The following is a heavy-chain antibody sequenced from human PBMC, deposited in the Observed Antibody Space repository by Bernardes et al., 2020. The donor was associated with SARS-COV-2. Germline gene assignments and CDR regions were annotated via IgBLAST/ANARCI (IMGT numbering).Heavy chain of an antibody. Sequence: SETLSLTCTVSGGSISSSTYYWGWIRQPPGRGLEWIGSIYYSGNTNYNPSLKSRVTISVDTSKNQFSLKLSSVTAADTAVYYCARHRGYASGSFDPWGQGTLVTVSS. CDR1: GGSISSSTYY. CDR3: ARHRGYASGSFDP. J-gene: IGHJ5*02. D-gene: IGHD3-10*01. CDR2: IYYSGNT. V-gene: IGHV4-39*01.